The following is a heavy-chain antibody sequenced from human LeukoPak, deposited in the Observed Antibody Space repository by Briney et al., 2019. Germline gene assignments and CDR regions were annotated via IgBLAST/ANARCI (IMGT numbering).Heavy chain of an antibody. CDR1: GGSISSYY. J-gene: IGHJ5*02. D-gene: IGHD1-20*01. CDR2: IYDSEST. Sequence: SETLSLTCTVSGGSISSYYWNWIRQPPGRGLEWIGYIYDSESTNYNPSLKSRVTISVDTSKNQFSLRLSSVTAADTAVYYCARSGHYNWNARAYFDPWGQGTLVTVSS. V-gene: IGHV4-59*01. CDR3: ARSGHYNWNARAYFDP.